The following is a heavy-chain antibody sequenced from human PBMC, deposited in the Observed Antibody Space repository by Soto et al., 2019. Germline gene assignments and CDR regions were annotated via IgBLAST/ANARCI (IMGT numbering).Heavy chain of an antibody. Sequence: PGGSLRLSCAASGFTFSSYAMSWVRQAPGKGLEWVSAISGSGGSTYYADSVKGRFTISRDNSKNTLYLQMNSLRAEDTAVYYCAKDRRVLMVYAISNELDYWGQGTLVTVSS. CDR2: ISGSGGST. CDR3: AKDRRVLMVYAISNELDY. J-gene: IGHJ4*02. D-gene: IGHD2-8*01. CDR1: GFTFSSYA. V-gene: IGHV3-23*01.